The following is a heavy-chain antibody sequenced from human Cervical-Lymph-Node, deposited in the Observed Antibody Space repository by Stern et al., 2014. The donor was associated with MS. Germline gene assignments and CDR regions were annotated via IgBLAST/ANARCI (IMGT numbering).Heavy chain of an antibody. CDR1: GGTFSSYA. J-gene: IGHJ5*02. D-gene: IGHD6-19*01. V-gene: IGHV1-69*01. CDR3: ASWHSSGWGNWFDP. CDR2: IIPIFGTP. Sequence: QVQLVQSGAEVKKPGSSVKVSCKASGGTFSSYAISWVRQAPGQGLEWMGGIIPIFGTPTYAQKVQGRVTITADARTSTDYMELSSLRSEDTAVYYCASWHSSGWGNWFDPWGQGTLVTVSS.